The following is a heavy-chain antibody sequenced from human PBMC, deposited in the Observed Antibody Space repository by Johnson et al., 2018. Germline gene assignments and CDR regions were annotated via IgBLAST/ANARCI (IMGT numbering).Heavy chain of an antibody. CDR1: GGSFSGYY. CDR2: INHSGST. CDR3: PVGWLLGGRYYFDY. J-gene: IGHJ4*02. Sequence: QVQLQQWGAGLLKPSETLSLTCAVYGGSFSGYYWSWIRQPPGKGLEWIGEINHSGSTNYNPSLKSRVTISVDTSKNQFSLKLCSVTAADTGGYYCPVGWLLGGRYYFDYWGQGTLVTVSS. V-gene: IGHV4-34*01. D-gene: IGHD3-22*01.